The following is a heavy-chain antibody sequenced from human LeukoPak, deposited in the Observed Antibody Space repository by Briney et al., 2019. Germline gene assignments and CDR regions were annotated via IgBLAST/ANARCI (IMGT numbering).Heavy chain of an antibody. D-gene: IGHD3-10*01. Sequence: GGSLRLSCAASRFTFSSYAMNWVRQAPGKGLEWVSVISGSGGSTYYADSVKGRFTISRDNSKNKLYLQMNSLRAEDTAVYYCAEVQRAELLWFGELLFRDQNNWFDPWGQGTLVTVSS. CDR3: AEVQRAELLWFGELLFRDQNNWFDP. CDR2: ISGSGGST. V-gene: IGHV3-23*01. CDR1: RFTFSSYA. J-gene: IGHJ5*02.